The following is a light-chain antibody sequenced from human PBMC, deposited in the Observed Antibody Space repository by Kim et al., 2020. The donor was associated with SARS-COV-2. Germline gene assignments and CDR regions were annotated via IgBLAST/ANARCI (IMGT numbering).Light chain of an antibody. V-gene: IGKV3-11*01. J-gene: IGKJ4*01. CDR1: QGVSSY. CDR3: QQRSNWPLT. Sequence: LTRGERATLSCRASQGVSSYLAWYQQKPGQAPRLLIYDASNRATGIPARFSGSVSGTDFTLTISSLEPEDFAVYYCQQRSNWPLTFGGGTKVDIK. CDR2: DAS.